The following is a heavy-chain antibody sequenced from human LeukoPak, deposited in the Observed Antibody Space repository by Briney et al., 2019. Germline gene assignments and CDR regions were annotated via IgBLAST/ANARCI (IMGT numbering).Heavy chain of an antibody. Sequence: SETLSLTCTVSGGSISSYYWSWIRQPPGKGLEWIGYIYYSGSTNYNPSLKSRVTISVDTSKNQFSLKLSSVTAADTAVYYCARDSISDYDSSGYYHYWGQGTLVTVSS. V-gene: IGHV4-59*01. D-gene: IGHD3-22*01. CDR3: ARDSISDYDSSGYYHY. J-gene: IGHJ4*02. CDR1: GGSISSYY. CDR2: IYYSGST.